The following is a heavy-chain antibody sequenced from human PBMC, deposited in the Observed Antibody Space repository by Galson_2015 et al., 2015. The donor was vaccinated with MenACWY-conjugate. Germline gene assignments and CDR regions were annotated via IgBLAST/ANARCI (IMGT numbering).Heavy chain of an antibody. Sequence: SVKVSCKASGGTFSSYAISRVRQAPGQGLEWMGGIIPIFGTANYAQKFQGRVTITADESTSTAYMELSSLRSEDTAVYYCARDLYYYDSSGYRYYFDYWGQGTLVTVSS. CDR1: GGTFSSYA. V-gene: IGHV1-69*13. CDR2: IIPIFGTA. CDR3: ARDLYYYDSSGYRYYFDY. D-gene: IGHD3-22*01. J-gene: IGHJ4*02.